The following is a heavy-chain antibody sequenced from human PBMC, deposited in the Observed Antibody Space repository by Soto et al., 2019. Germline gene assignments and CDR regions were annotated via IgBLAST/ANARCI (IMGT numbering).Heavy chain of an antibody. D-gene: IGHD2-2*01. J-gene: IGHJ4*02. CDR2: ISAYNGNT. CDR3: VGIYCSRTSCPFDY. V-gene: IGHV1-18*01. CDR1: GYTCTSYG. Sequence: QVQLVQSGAEVKKPGASVKVSCKASGYTCTSYGISWVRQAPGQGLEWMGWISAYNGNTNYAQKLQGRVTMTTDTSTSRAYMETRSMRSDDTAVYYCVGIYCSRTSCPFDYWGQGTLVTV.